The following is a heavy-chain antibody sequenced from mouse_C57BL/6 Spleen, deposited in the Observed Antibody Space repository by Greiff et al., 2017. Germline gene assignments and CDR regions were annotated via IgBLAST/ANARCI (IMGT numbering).Heavy chain of an antibody. Sequence: QVQLKESGAELVKPGASVKISCKASGYAFSSYWMNWVKQRPGKGLEWIGQIYPGDGDTNYNGKFKGKATLTADKSSSTAYMQLSSLTSEDSAVYFCARLYYGNYDWYCDVWGTGTTVTVSS. CDR2: IYPGDGDT. CDR1: GYAFSSYW. D-gene: IGHD2-1*01. V-gene: IGHV1-80*01. CDR3: ARLYYGNYDWYCDV. J-gene: IGHJ1*03.